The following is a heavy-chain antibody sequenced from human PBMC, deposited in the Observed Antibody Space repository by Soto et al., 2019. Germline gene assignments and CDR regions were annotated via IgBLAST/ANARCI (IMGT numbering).Heavy chain of an antibody. CDR1: GYSFTSYW. CDR2: IYPGDSDT. J-gene: IGHJ5*02. D-gene: IGHD6-13*01. CDR3: ARTYSSSWYGNWFDP. Sequence: PGESLKISCKGSGYSFTSYWIGWVRQMPGKGLEWMGIIYPGDSDTRYSPSFQGQVTISADKSISTAYLQWSSLKASDTAMYYCARTYSSSWYGNWFDPWGQGTLVTVSS. V-gene: IGHV5-51*01.